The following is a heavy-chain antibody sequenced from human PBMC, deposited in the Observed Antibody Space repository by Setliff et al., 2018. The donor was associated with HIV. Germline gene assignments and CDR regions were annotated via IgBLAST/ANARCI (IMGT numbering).Heavy chain of an antibody. CDR3: ARGGIAAGGFGVMDAFDI. D-gene: IGHD6-13*01. CDR2: IVLMSGTA. CDR1: GDTFSNYV. V-gene: IGHV1-69*13. Sequence: SVKVSCKASGDTFSNYVLSWVRQAPGQGLEWMGGIVLMSGTADYAQKFHGRVTITADESTSTAYMELRSLRADDTAVYYCARGGIAAGGFGVMDAFDIWGQGTMVTVSS. J-gene: IGHJ3*02.